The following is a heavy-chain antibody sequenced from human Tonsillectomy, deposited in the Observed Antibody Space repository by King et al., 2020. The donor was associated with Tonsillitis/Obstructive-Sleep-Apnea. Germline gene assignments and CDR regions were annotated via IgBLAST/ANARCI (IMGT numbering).Heavy chain of an antibody. J-gene: IGHJ6*02. CDR2: IDPSDSDT. Sequence: VQLVESGAEVKKPGESLRISCKGSGYSFSNYWISWVRQMPGKGLEWMGMIDPSDSDTKYSPSFQGHATISVDKSISTAYMEWSSLKASDTAMYYCARHYCSSTSCYYGYYGMDVWGQGTTVIVSS. D-gene: IGHD2-2*01. CDR3: ARHYCSSTSCYYGYYGMDV. V-gene: IGHV5-10-1*03. CDR1: GYSFSNYW.